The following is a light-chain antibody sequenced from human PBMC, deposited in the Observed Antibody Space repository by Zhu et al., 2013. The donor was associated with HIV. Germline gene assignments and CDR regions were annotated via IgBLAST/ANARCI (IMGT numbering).Light chain of an antibody. Sequence: EIVMTQSPATLSVSPGERATLSCRASQSVSGYLAWYQQKPGQAPRLLIHSSSDRATGIPDRFSGSGSGRDFTLTISRLEPEDSGLYYCQQYGSTFTWTFGQGTKVEIK. V-gene: IGKV3-20*01. CDR2: SSS. CDR3: QQYGSTFTWT. CDR1: QSVSGY. J-gene: IGKJ1*01.